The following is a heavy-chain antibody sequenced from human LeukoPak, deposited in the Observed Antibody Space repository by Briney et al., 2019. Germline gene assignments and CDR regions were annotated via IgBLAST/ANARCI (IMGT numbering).Heavy chain of an antibody. CDR1: GGSISSHY. V-gene: IGHV4-59*08. D-gene: IGHD5-24*01. J-gene: IGHJ5*02. CDR2: IYYSGGT. Sequence: SETLSLTCTVSGGSISSHYWSWIRQPPGKGLEWIGYIYYSGGTNYNPSPKSRVTISIGSSRNQFSLKLNSVTAADTAVYFCARQEMSTILNWFNPWGLGTLVTVSS. CDR3: ARQEMSTILNWFNP.